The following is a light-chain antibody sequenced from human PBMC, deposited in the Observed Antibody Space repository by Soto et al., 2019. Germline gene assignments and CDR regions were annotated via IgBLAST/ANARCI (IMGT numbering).Light chain of an antibody. CDR1: QSVSSK. J-gene: IGKJ5*01. CDR3: QQYRSSPIT. V-gene: IGKV3-20*01. Sequence: EIVMTQCPATLSVSPGERATLSCRASQSVSSKLAWYQHKPAQAPRLLIYDTSSRATGIPDRLSGSGSGTDFTLTISRLEPEDFAVYYCQQYRSSPITFGQGTRLEIK. CDR2: DTS.